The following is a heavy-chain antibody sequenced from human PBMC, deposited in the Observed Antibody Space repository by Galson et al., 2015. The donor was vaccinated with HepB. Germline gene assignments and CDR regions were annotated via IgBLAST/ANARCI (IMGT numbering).Heavy chain of an antibody. J-gene: IGHJ6*02. CDR3: AKGAYFSSSSLYGMGV. D-gene: IGHD6-6*01. V-gene: IGHV3-23*01. CDR2: ISGGGDRT. Sequence: SLRLSCAASGFRFGSYAMAWVRQAPGKGLEWVSGISGGGDRTYYADSVKGRFTMTRDNSKNTVYLQMKSLRAEDAAVYHCAKGAYFSSSSLYGMGVWGQGTAVTVSS. CDR1: GFRFGSYA.